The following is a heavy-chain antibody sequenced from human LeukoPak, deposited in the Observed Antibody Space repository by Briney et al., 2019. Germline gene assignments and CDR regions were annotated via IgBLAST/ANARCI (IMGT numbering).Heavy chain of an antibody. J-gene: IGHJ4*02. Sequence: PGGSLRLSCAASGFTFSSYWMSWVRQAPGKGLEWVANIKQDGGEIYYVDSVKGRFTISRDNAKNSLYLQMNSLRAEDTAVYYCARDKVVGATSFDYWGQGTLVTVSS. CDR1: GFTFSSYW. CDR2: IKQDGGEI. CDR3: ARDKVVGATSFDY. D-gene: IGHD1-26*01. V-gene: IGHV3-7*01.